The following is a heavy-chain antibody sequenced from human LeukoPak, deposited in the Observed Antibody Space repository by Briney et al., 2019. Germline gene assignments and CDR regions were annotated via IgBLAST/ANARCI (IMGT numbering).Heavy chain of an antibody. CDR3: ARYCSEPRCYVDAFDI. CDR1: GGSVSSGNYY. D-gene: IGHD2-2*01. Sequence: SETLSLTCTVSGGSVSSGNYYWTWIRQPPGKGLEWIGYIYFSGSTNYNPSLKSRVTISADTSKNQSSLNLSSVTAADTAIYYCARYCSEPRCYVDAFDIWGQGTVVTVSS. V-gene: IGHV4-61*01. J-gene: IGHJ3*02. CDR2: IYFSGST.